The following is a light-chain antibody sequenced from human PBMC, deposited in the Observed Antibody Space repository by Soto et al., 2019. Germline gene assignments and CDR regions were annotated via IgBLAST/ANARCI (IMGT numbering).Light chain of an antibody. J-gene: IGKJ1*01. CDR2: GAS. CDR1: QSVSSSY. V-gene: IGKV3-20*01. Sequence: EIVLTQSPGTLSLSPGERATLSCRASQSVSSSYLAWYQQKPGQAPRPLVYGASSRATGIPDRFSGSGSGTDFTLTIRRLAPEDFAVYYCQKYGTSPLTFGQGTKVEI. CDR3: QKYGTSPLT.